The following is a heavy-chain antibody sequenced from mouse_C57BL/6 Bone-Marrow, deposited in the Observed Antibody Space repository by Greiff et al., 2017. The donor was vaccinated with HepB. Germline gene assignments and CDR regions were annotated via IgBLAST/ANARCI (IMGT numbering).Heavy chain of an antibody. CDR2: IYPRSGNT. D-gene: IGHD2-4*01. J-gene: IGHJ4*01. CDR3: AREDYDYAMDY. V-gene: IGHV1-81*01. Sequence: QVQLQQSGAELARPGASVKLSCKASGYTFTSYGISWVKQRTGQGLEWIGEIYPRSGNTYYNEKFKGKATLTADKSSNTAYMELRSLTSEDSAVYFCAREDYDYAMDYWGQGTSVTVSS. CDR1: GYTFTSYG.